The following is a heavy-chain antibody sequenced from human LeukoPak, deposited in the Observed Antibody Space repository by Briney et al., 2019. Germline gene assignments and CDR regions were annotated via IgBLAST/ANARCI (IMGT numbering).Heavy chain of an antibody. CDR3: ARPYCSSTSCSNFDY. D-gene: IGHD2-2*01. V-gene: IGHV3-21*01. CDR1: GFTFSSYS. J-gene: IGHJ4*02. CDR2: ISSSSSYI. Sequence: GGSLRLSCAASGFTFSSYSMNWVRQAPGKGLEWVSSISSSSSYIYYADSVKGRFTISRDNAKNSLYLQMNSLRAEDTAVYYCARPYCSSTSCSNFDYWGQGTLVTVSS.